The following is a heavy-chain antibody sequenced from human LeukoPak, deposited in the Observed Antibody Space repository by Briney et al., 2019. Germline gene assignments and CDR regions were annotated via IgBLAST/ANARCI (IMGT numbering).Heavy chain of an antibody. Sequence: GGSLRLSCAASGFTFSSYGMHWVRQAPGKGLEWVAVIWYDGSNKYYADSVKGRFTISRDNSKNTLYLQMNSLRAEGTAVYYCARDRPTGNAFDYWGQGTLVTVSS. D-gene: IGHD1-1*01. CDR3: ARDRPTGNAFDY. V-gene: IGHV3-33*01. CDR2: IWYDGSNK. J-gene: IGHJ4*02. CDR1: GFTFSSYG.